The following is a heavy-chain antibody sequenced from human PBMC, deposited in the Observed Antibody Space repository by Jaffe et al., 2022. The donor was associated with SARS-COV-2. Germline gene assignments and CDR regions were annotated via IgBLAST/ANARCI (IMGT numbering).Heavy chain of an antibody. CDR1: GFSLSTSGMC. J-gene: IGHJ2*01. Sequence: QVTLRESGPALVKPTQTLTLTCTFSGFSLSTSGMCVSWIRQPPGKALEWLALIDWDDDKYYSTSLKTRLTISKDTSKNQVVLTMTNMDPVDTATYYCARGDYGDYDPSWYFDLWGRGTLVTVSS. V-gene: IGHV2-70*01. D-gene: IGHD4-17*01. CDR2: IDWDDDK. CDR3: ARGDYGDYDPSWYFDL.